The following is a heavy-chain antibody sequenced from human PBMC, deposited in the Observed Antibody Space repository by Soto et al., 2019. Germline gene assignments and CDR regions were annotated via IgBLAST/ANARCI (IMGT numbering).Heavy chain of an antibody. V-gene: IGHV2-70*13. D-gene: IGHD1-20*01. J-gene: IGHJ6*02. Sequence: SGPTLVNPTETLTLTCTFSGFSLTSPGMCVSWIRQSPGKALEWLALIERDDDDKYYSTSLKTRLTISKDTRKNQVVLTMANMEPADTATYYCARSIRGPRRFNGMDVWGQGTTVTAP. CDR1: GFSLTSPGMC. CDR2: IERDDDDK. CDR3: ARSIRGPRRFNGMDV.